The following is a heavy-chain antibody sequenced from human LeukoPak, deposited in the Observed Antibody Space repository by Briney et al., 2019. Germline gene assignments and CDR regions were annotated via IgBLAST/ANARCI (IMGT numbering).Heavy chain of an antibody. V-gene: IGHV1-18*01. J-gene: IGHJ3*02. D-gene: IGHD3-22*01. CDR1: GYTFTSYG. Sequence: GASVKVTCKASGYTFTSYGISWVRQAPGQGLEWMGWISAYNGNTNYAQKLQGRVTMTTDTSTSTAYMELSSLRSEDTAVYYCARAGTDDSSGRHNLGPAFDIWGQGTMVTVSS. CDR3: ARAGTDDSSGRHNLGPAFDI. CDR2: ISAYNGNT.